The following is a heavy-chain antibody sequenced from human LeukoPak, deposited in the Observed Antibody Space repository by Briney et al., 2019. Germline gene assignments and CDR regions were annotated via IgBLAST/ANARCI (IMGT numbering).Heavy chain of an antibody. D-gene: IGHD2-15*01. CDR1: GFTFSSYA. J-gene: IGHJ3*02. CDR2: ISGSGGST. CDR3: AKETVVVVAATPDAFDI. Sequence: PGGSLRLSCAASGFTFSSYAMSWVRQAPGKGLEWVSGISGSGGSTHYADSVKDRFTIPRDNSKNTLYLQMNSLRAEDTAVYYCAKETVVVVAATPDAFDIWGQGTMVTVSS. V-gene: IGHV3-23*01.